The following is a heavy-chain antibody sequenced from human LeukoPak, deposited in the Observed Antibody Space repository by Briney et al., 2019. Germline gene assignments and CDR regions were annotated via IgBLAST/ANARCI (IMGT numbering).Heavy chain of an antibody. CDR1: GGSFRGYY. Sequence: PSETLSLTCAVYGGSFRGYYWSWIRQPPGKGLEWIGEINHRGSTKYNPSLKSRVTISVDTSKNQFSLNLRSATAADTAVYNCARGDILTGYSYWGQGTLVTVSS. D-gene: IGHD3-9*01. V-gene: IGHV4-34*01. CDR3: ARGDILTGYSY. J-gene: IGHJ4*02. CDR2: INHRGST.